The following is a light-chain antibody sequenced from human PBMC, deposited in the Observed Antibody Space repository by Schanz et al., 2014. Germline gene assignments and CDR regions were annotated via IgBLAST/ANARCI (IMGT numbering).Light chain of an antibody. V-gene: IGLV2-14*03. CDR3: SSYTSISTAI. J-gene: IGLJ2*01. CDR1: SSDVGGYNY. CDR2: DVS. Sequence: QSALTQPASVSGSPGQSITISCTGTSSDVGGYNYVSWYQQYPGKAPKLMIYDVSNRPSGVSNRFSGSKSGNTASLTISGLQAEDEADYYCSSYTSISTAIFGGGTKLTVL.